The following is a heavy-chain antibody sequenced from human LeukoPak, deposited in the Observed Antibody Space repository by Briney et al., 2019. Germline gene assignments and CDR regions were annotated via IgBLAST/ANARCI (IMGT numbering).Heavy chain of an antibody. CDR1: GFTFSSYW. Sequence: AGSLRLSCAASGFTFSSYWMHWVRQAPGKGLVWVSRINSDGSSTSYADSVKGRFTISRDNAKNTLYLQMNSLRAEDTAVYYCARFSSAYYDFWSGYYDLGYFDYWGQGTLVTVSS. CDR3: ARFSSAYYDFWSGYYDLGYFDY. J-gene: IGHJ4*02. D-gene: IGHD3-3*01. CDR2: INSDGSST. V-gene: IGHV3-74*01.